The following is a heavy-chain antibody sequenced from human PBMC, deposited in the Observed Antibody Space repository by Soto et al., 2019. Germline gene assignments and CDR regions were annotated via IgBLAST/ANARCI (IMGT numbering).Heavy chain of an antibody. V-gene: IGHV1-46*01. CDR3: ARDTEYSGYDYDLYDY. CDR1: GYTFTSYY. CDR2: INPSGGST. J-gene: IGHJ4*02. D-gene: IGHD5-12*01. Sequence: QVQLVQSGAEVKKPGASVKVSCKASGYTFTSYYMHWVRQAPGQGLEWMGIINPSGGSTSYAQKFQGRVTMTRDTSTSTVYMELSSLRSEDTAVYYCARDTEYSGYDYDLYDYWGQGTLVTVSS.